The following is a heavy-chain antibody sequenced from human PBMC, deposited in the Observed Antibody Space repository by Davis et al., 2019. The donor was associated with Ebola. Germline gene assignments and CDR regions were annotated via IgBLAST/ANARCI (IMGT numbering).Heavy chain of an antibody. J-gene: IGHJ4*02. CDR3: ARTTKTNIEDSGLGYNSFDY. Sequence: MPSETLSLTCAVYGGSFSDYFWSWIRQPPEKGLEWIGEISHHNGYTNYNPSLRSRVAISVDSSKNQFSLKINSVTAADTATYYCARTTKTNIEDSGLGYNSFDYWGQGVLVSVSS. V-gene: IGHV4-34*01. CDR2: ISHHNGYT. CDR1: GGSFSDYF. D-gene: IGHD2/OR15-2a*01.